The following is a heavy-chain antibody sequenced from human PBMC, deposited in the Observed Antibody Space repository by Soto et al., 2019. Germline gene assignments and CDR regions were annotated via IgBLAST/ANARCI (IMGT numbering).Heavy chain of an antibody. V-gene: IGHV3-23*01. CDR2: LNPSGDNT. Sequence: GGSLRLSCTASGFTFSDCPMAWVRLSPGKGLEWVSALNPSGDNTYYADSVKGRFTVSRDNSKNTLYLQMNSLRAEDTAVYYCAKDAKILDWLPTSYYFDFWGQGTLVTVSS. D-gene: IGHD3-9*01. CDR3: AKDAKILDWLPTSYYFDF. J-gene: IGHJ4*02. CDR1: GFTFSDCP.